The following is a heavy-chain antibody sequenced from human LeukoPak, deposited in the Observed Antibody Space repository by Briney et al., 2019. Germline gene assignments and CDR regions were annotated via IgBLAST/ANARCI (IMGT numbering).Heavy chain of an antibody. CDR2: ISSSSSYI. CDR3: ARSTVTTPLDDY. D-gene: IGHD4-17*01. V-gene: IGHV3-21*01. Sequence: GGSLRLSCAASGFTFSSYSMNWVRQAPGKGLEWVSSISSSSSYIYYADSVKGRFTISRDNAKNSLYPQMNSLRAEDTAVYYCARSTVTTPLDDYWGQGTLVTVSS. CDR1: GFTFSSYS. J-gene: IGHJ4*02.